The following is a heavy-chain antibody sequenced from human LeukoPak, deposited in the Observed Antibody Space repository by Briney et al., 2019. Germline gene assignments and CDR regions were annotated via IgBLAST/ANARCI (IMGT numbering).Heavy chain of an antibody. J-gene: IGHJ4*02. D-gene: IGHD5-24*01. CDR3: ATARDGNNWGAYY. CDR2: ISGSGGST. CDR1: GFTFRSYA. V-gene: IGHV3-23*01. Sequence: QPGGSLRLSCAASGFTFRSYAMTWVRQAPGKGLEWVSGISGSGGSTYYADSVKGRFTISRDNSKNTLYLQMNSLRAEDTAAYYCATARDGNNWGAYYWGQGTLVTVSS.